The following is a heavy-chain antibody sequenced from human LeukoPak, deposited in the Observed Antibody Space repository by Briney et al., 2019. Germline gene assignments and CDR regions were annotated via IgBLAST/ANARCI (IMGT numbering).Heavy chain of an antibody. CDR3: AGSIAAAGTGY. D-gene: IGHD6-13*01. Sequence: GGSLRLSCAASGFTFSSYPMNWVRQAPGKGLEWVANIKQDGSEKYYVDSVKGRFTISRDSAKNSLYLQMNSLRAEDTAVYYCAGSIAAAGTGYWGQGTLVTVSS. CDR2: IKQDGSEK. V-gene: IGHV3-7*01. CDR1: GFTFSSYP. J-gene: IGHJ4*02.